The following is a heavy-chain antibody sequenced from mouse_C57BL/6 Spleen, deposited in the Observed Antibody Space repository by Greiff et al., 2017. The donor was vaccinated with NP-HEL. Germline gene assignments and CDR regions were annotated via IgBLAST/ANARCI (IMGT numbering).Heavy chain of an antibody. CDR2: IYPGDGDT. Sequence: VQLQQSGPELVKPGDSVKISCKASGYAFSSSWMNWVKQRPGKGLEWIGRIYPGDGDTNYNGKFKGKATLTADKSSSTAYMQLSSLTSEDSAVYFCVSDGYYRGFAYWGQGTLVTVSA. J-gene: IGHJ3*01. CDR1: GYAFSSSW. V-gene: IGHV1-82*01. CDR3: VSDGYYRGFAY. D-gene: IGHD2-3*01.